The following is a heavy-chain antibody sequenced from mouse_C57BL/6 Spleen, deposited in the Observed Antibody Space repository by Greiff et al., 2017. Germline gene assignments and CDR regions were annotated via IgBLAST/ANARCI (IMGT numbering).Heavy chain of an antibody. CDR2: IHPNSGST. J-gene: IGHJ4*01. CDR3: ASSAYYYAMDY. CDR1: GYTFTSYW. V-gene: IGHV1-64*01. Sequence: QVQLQHPGAELVKPGASVKLSCKASGYTFTSYWMHWVKQRPGQGLEWIGMIHPNSGSTNYNEKFKSKATLTVDKSSSTAYMQLSSLTSEDSAVYYCASSAYYYAMDYWGQGTSVTVSS.